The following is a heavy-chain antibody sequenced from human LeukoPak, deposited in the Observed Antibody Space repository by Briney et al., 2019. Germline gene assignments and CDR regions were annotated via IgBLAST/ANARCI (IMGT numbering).Heavy chain of an antibody. Sequence: SETLSLTCAVYGGSFSGYYWSWIRQPPGKGLEWIGEINHSGSTNYNPSLKSRVTISVDTSKNQFSLKLSSVTAADTAVYYCARVPHCSSTSCYKRGKGRGPYFDYWGQGTLVTVPS. CDR2: INHSGST. J-gene: IGHJ4*02. D-gene: IGHD2-2*02. CDR3: ARVPHCSSTSCYKRGKGRGPYFDY. V-gene: IGHV4-34*01. CDR1: GGSFSGYY.